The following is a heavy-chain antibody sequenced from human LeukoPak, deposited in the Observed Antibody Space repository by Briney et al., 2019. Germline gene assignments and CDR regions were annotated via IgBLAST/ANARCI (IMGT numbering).Heavy chain of an antibody. D-gene: IGHD1-1*01. V-gene: IGHV3-7*01. Sequence: PTGGSLRLSCVASGFTFRTDWMSWVRQAPGKGPEWVASIKDDGSEIYYVDSVRGRFTISRDNAKNSLYLQMNSLRAEDTAVYYCAREWNRGQGSLVTVSS. CDR2: IKDDGSEI. CDR3: AREWN. CDR1: GFTFRTDW. J-gene: IGHJ4*02.